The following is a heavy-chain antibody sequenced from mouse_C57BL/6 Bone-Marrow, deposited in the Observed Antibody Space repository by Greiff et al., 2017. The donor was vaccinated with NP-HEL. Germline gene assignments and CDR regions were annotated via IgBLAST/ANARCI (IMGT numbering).Heavy chain of an antibody. Sequence: EVHLVESGGGLVKPGGSLKLSCAASGFTFSDYGMHWVRQAPEKGLEWVAYISSGSSTIYYADTVKGRFTIARDNAKNTLFLQMTSLRSEDTAMYYCARGWLAWLAYWGQGTLVTVSA. CDR2: ISSGSSTI. J-gene: IGHJ3*01. V-gene: IGHV5-17*01. CDR1: GFTFSDYG. CDR3: ARGWLAWLAY. D-gene: IGHD2-3*01.